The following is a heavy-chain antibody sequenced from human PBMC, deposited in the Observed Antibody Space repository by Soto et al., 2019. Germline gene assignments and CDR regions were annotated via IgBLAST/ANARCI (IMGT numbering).Heavy chain of an antibody. Sequence: GGSLRLSCAASGFTFSSYAMSWVRQAPGKGLEWVSAISGSGGSTYYADSVKGRFTISRDNSKNTLYLQMNSLRAEDTAVYYCAKDLCSGGSCYSYYGMDVWGQGTTVTVSS. CDR3: AKDLCSGGSCYSYYGMDV. CDR2: ISGSGGST. V-gene: IGHV3-23*01. J-gene: IGHJ6*02. CDR1: GFTFSSYA. D-gene: IGHD2-15*01.